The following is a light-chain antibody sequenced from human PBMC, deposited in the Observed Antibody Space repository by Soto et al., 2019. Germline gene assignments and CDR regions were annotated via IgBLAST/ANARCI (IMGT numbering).Light chain of an antibody. CDR1: SSNIGRNP. V-gene: IGLV1-44*01. CDR3: EAWDDSLNGAV. CDR2: NDY. Sequence: QSVLTQPPSTSGTPGQSVTISCSGSSSNIGRNPVNWYQQFPGTAPKLFIYNDYRRPSEVPDRFSGSKSGTSASLAISGLQSEDEADYYCEAWDDSLNGAVFGGGTQLTVL. J-gene: IGLJ7*01.